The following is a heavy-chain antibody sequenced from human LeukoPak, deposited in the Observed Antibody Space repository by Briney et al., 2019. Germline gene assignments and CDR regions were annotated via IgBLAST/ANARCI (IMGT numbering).Heavy chain of an antibody. CDR1: GFTFSSYA. CDR2: ISGSGGST. V-gene: IGHV3-23*01. Sequence: GGSLRLSCAASGFTFSSYAMSWVRQAPGKGMEWVSAISGSGGSTYYADSVKGRFTISRDNSKNTLYLQMNSLRAEDTAVYYCANMYNWNGGSDYWGQGTLVTVSS. CDR3: ANMYNWNGGSDY. J-gene: IGHJ4*02. D-gene: IGHD1-20*01.